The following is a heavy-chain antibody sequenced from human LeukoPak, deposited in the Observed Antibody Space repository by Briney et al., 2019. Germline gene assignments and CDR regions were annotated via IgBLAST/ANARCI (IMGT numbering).Heavy chain of an antibody. CDR3: AELGITMIGGV. D-gene: IGHD3-10*02. CDR2: ISTSGNSI. CDR1: GFTFSSYE. V-gene: IGHV3-48*03. J-gene: IGHJ6*04. Sequence: GGSLRLSCAASGFTFSSYEMNWVRQAPGKGLEWVSYISTSGNSIYYADSVKGRFTISRDNAKNSLFLQMNSLRAEDTAVYYCAELGITMIGGVWGKGTTVTISS.